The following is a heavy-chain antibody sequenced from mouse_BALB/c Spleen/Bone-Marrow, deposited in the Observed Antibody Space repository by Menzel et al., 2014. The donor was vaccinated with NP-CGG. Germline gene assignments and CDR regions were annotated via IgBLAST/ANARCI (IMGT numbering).Heavy chain of an antibody. Sequence: VQLQQSAAELVKPGASVKLSCAASGFNIKDTYLFWVKQRPDQGLEWIGRIDPAIINTKYDPKFQGKATIAADTSSNTAYLQLSSLTSEDTAVYYCARYRYYGSSYAMDYRGQGTSVTGSS. D-gene: IGHD1-1*01. CDR2: IDPAIINT. CDR1: GFNIKDTY. J-gene: IGHJ4*01. V-gene: IGHV14-3*02. CDR3: ARYRYYGSSYAMDY.